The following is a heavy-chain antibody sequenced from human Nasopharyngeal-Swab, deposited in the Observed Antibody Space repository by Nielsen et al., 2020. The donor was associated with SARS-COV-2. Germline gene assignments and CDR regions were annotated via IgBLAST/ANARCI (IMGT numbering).Heavy chain of an antibody. CDR3: ARAWQQLADV. D-gene: IGHD6-13*01. J-gene: IGHJ6*04. CDR1: GFTFSSYD. CDR2: IGTAGDT. V-gene: IGHV3-13*01. Sequence: GGSLRLSCAASGFTFSSYDMHWVRQATGKGLEWVSAIGTAGDTYYPGTVKGRFTISRENAKNTLYLQMNSLRAEDTAVYYCARAWQQLADVWGKGTTVTVSS.